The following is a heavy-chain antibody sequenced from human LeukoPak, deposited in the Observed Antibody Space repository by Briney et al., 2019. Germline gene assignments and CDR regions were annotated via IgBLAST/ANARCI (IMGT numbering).Heavy chain of an antibody. V-gene: IGHV3-7*01. J-gene: IGHJ4*02. CDR2: IKHDGSEK. CDR1: GFIFSSYW. CDR3: ARHVPVGGVIIYPIDY. Sequence: GGSLRLSCVASGFIFSSYWMTWVRLAPGKGLEWVANIKHDGSEKYYLDSVKGRFTISRDNAKNPLYLQMNSLRAEDTAIYYCARHVPVGGVIIYPIDYWGQGTLVTVSS. D-gene: IGHD3-10*01.